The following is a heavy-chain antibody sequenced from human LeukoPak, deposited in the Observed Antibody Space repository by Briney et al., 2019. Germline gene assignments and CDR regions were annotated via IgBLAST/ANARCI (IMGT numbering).Heavy chain of an antibody. CDR2: LKQDGSEK. CDR3: ARDGRSSGWPFDY. Sequence: GGSLRLSCVASGFTFSNYWMSWVRQAPGKGLEWVANLKQDGSEKVYVDSVKGRFTISRDNAKSSLYLQLNSLRAEDTAVYYCARDGRSSGWPFDYWGQGTLVTVSS. J-gene: IGHJ4*02. V-gene: IGHV3-7*01. D-gene: IGHD6-19*01. CDR1: GFTFSNYW.